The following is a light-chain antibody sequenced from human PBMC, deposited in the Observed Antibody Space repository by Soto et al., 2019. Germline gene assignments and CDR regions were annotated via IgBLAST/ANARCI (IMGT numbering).Light chain of an antibody. CDR3: QQSYSTTWT. J-gene: IGKJ1*01. CDR1: QGISTY. V-gene: IGKV1-39*01. CDR2: AAS. Sequence: DFPMTQSPSSLSASVGDRVTITCRASQGISTYLNWYQQKPGKAPKLLIYAASSLQSGVPSRFSGSGSETDFPLTISSLQPEDFATYSCQQSYSTTWTFGQGTKVEIK.